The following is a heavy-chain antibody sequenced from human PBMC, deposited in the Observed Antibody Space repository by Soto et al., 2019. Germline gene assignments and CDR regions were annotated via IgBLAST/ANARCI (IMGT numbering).Heavy chain of an antibody. CDR3: AKLPAAQSYCDF. Sequence: EVQLLDSGGGLVQPGGSLRLSCAASGFPFITYAMSWVRQAPGKGLEGVSIISGSGGSTYYPDSVKGRFTISRDNSKNTLYLQMNSLRADDTAVYYCAKLPAAQSYCDFWGQGTLVTVSS. J-gene: IGHJ4*02. CDR2: ISGSGGST. V-gene: IGHV3-23*01. D-gene: IGHD2-2*01. CDR1: GFPFITYA.